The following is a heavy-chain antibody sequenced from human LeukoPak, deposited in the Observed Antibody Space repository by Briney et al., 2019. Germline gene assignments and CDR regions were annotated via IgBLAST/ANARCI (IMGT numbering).Heavy chain of an antibody. D-gene: IGHD2-21*02. Sequence: PGGSLRLSCAASGFAFSSYWMSWFRQAPGKGLEWVANIKQDGSEKFYADSVKGRFTVSRDNAENSLFLQMNSLGAEDTALYYCARVVTAWSMDVWGKGTTVTVSS. CDR1: GFAFSSYW. V-gene: IGHV3-7*01. J-gene: IGHJ6*03. CDR2: IKQDGSEK. CDR3: ARVVTAWSMDV.